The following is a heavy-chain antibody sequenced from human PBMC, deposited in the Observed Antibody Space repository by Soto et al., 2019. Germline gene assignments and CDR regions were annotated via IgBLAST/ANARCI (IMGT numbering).Heavy chain of an antibody. CDR1: AYTFTSYG. Sequence: ASVKVPCKASAYTFTSYGISWVRQAPGEAPEWMGWISAYNGNKNYAQKLQGRVTMTPDTSTRTAYMELSSRGSDDTAVYYCARDRVTMVRGFMIDGMDVWGQGTTVTVSS. D-gene: IGHD3-10*01. CDR2: ISAYNGNK. V-gene: IGHV1-18*04. J-gene: IGHJ6*02. CDR3: ARDRVTMVRGFMIDGMDV.